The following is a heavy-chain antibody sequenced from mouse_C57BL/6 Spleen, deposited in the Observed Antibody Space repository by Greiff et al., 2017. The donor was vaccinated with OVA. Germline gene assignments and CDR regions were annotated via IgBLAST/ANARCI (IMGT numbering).Heavy chain of an antibody. CDR2: IHPNSGST. V-gene: IGHV1-64*01. CDR3: ARAGKGYYFDC. Sequence: QVQLQQPGAELVKPGASVKLSCKASGYTFTSYWMHWVKQRPGQGLEWIGMIHPNSGSTNYNEKFKSKATLTVDKSSSTAYMQLSSLTSEDSAVYYCARAGKGYYFDCWGQGTTLTVSS. J-gene: IGHJ2*01. D-gene: IGHD4-1*01. CDR1: GYTFTSYW.